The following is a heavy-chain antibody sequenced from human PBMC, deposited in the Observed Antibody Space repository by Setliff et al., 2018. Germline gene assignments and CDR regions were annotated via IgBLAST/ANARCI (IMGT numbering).Heavy chain of an antibody. CDR3: RQAVVGRDVFDI. Sequence: SETLSLTCAVYGESFNTYYWSWIRESPGKGLELFGEIDHSGGANYNPSLESRVTMSVDTSKKEFSLKLTSVTAADTAMYYCRQAVVGRDVFDIWGQGTMVTVSS. V-gene: IGHV4-34*01. CDR1: GESFNTYY. J-gene: IGHJ3*02. D-gene: IGHD1-1*01. CDR2: IDHSGGA.